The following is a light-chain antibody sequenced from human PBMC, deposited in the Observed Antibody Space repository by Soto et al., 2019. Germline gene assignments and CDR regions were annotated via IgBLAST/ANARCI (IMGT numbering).Light chain of an antibody. CDR2: LGS. CDR1: QSLLQSNGYNY. Sequence: DIVMTQSPLSLPVTPGEPASISCRSIQSLLQSNGYNYLDWYLQKPGQSPQLLIYLGSNRSSGVPDRFSGSGSGTDFTLKISRVEADDVGVYYCMQALQTPLTFGGGTKVDIK. CDR3: MQALQTPLT. J-gene: IGKJ4*01. V-gene: IGKV2-28*01.